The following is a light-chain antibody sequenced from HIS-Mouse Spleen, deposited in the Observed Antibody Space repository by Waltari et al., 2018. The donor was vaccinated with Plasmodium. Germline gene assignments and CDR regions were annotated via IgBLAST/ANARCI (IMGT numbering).Light chain of an antibody. Sequence: QPVLTQPPSSSASPGESARLTCTLPSDINVGSYNIYWYHQNPGSPPRYLLYYYADSDKGQGSGFPSRFSGSKDASANTGILLIPGLQSEDEADYYYMIWPSNASGVFGGGTKLTVL. J-gene: IGLJ3*02. CDR1: SDINVGSYN. CDR3: MIWPSNASGV. CDR2: YYADSDK. V-gene: IGLV5-37*01.